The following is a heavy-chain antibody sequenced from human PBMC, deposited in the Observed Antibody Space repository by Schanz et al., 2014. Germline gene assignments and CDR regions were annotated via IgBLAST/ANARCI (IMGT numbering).Heavy chain of an antibody. CDR2: ISYDGSNK. Sequence: VQLVESGGGMVQPGGSLRLSCAASGFTFSNYAMHWVRQAPGKGLEWVAFISYDGSNKYYADSVKGRFTISRDNSKNTLYLQMNSLRSDDTAVYYCARDQSPYTNSSDVRYFDYWGQGSLVTVSS. CDR1: GFTFSNYA. V-gene: IGHV3-30-3*01. J-gene: IGHJ4*02. D-gene: IGHD6-6*01. CDR3: ARDQSPYTNSSDVRYFDY.